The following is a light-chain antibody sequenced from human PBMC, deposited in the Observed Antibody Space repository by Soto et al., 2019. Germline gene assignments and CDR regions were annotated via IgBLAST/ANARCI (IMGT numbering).Light chain of an antibody. CDR3: QQYGSSPRT. CDR1: QSVSSSH. J-gene: IGKJ2*01. Sequence: EIVLTQSPGTLSLSPGERATLSCRASQSVSSSHLAWYQQKPGQAPRLLIYGASTRATGIPDRFSGSGSGTDFTLTISRLEPDDFAVYYCQQYGSSPRTFGQGTKLELK. CDR2: GAS. V-gene: IGKV3-20*01.